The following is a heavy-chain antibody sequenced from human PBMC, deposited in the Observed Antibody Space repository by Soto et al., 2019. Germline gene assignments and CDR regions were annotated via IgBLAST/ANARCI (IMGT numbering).Heavy chain of an antibody. V-gene: IGHV3-23*01. CDR1: GFTFSSYA. CDR3: AKELARGYGMDV. CDR2: ISGNGGSP. J-gene: IGHJ6*02. Sequence: GGSLRLSCAASGFTFSSYAMSWVRQAPGKGLECVSVISGNGGSPYYADSVKGRFAISRDNSKNTLYLQMNSLRAEYSAIYYCAKELARGYGMDVWGQGTTVTVSS. D-gene: IGHD1-1*01.